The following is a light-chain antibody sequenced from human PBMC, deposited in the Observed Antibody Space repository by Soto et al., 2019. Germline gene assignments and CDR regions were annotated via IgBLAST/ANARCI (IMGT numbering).Light chain of an antibody. CDR3: QQIYSSPWT. CDR2: STS. J-gene: IGKJ1*01. Sequence: DIQMTQSPSSLSASIGDRVTIACRAGQTISTYLNWYQQKPGKAPKLLIFSTSNLQSGVPSRFSGSGSGTDFTLTISSLQPEDFATYYCQQIYSSPWTFGRGTKV. CDR1: QTISTY. V-gene: IGKV1-39*01.